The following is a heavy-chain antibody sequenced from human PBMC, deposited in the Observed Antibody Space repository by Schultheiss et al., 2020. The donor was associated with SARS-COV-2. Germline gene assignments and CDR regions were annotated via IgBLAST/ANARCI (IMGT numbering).Heavy chain of an antibody. CDR3: ARSDYGDYPVPNHAFDI. CDR1: RDSVSSNSAA. Sequence: SQTLSLTCVISRDSVSSNSAAWTWIRQSPSRGLEWLGRTNYRSKWYYDYAVSVKSRISINPDTSKNQFSLQLNSVTPEDTGVYYCARSDYGDYPVPNHAFDIWGQGTMVTVSS. CDR2: TNYRSKWYY. J-gene: IGHJ3*02. D-gene: IGHD4-17*01. V-gene: IGHV6-1*01.